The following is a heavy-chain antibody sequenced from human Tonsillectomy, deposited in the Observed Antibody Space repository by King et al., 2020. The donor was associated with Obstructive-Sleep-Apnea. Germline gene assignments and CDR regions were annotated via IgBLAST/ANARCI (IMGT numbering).Heavy chain of an antibody. CDR1: AFTFSTYW. D-gene: IGHD1-1*01. CDR2: IKQDGSEK. CDR3: ARGRLDY. Sequence: VQLVESGGGLVQPGGSLRLSCAASAFTFSTYWMNWVRQAPGKGLEWVANIKQDGSEKYYVDSVKGRFTISRDNAKNSLYLQMNSLRAEDTAVYYCARGRLDYWGQGTLVTVSS. J-gene: IGHJ4*02. V-gene: IGHV3-7*01.